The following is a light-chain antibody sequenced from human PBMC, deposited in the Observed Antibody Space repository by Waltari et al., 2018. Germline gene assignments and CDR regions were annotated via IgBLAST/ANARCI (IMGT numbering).Light chain of an antibody. V-gene: IGLV2-14*03. CDR1: SRDIGGYNY. J-gene: IGLJ3*02. Sequence: QSALTQPASVSGSPGQSITISCPGTSRDIGGYNYFSWYQQHPGKAPKLMIFDVSNRPSGVSNRFSGSKSGNTASLTISGLQAEDEADYYCSSYTSSSTLVFGGGTKLTVL. CDR3: SSYTSSSTLV. CDR2: DVS.